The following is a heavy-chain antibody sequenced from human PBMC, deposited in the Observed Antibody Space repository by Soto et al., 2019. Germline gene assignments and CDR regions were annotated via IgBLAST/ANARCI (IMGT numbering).Heavy chain of an antibody. V-gene: IGHV3-7*05. J-gene: IGHJ6*02. CDR1: GFTFRTYW. CDR3: ARVPTEIYYGMDV. CDR2: IKYDESEK. Sequence: EVQLVESGGGLVQPGGSLRLSCVASGFTFRTYWMAWVRQAPEKGLEWVANIKYDESEKYYVDSVKGRFTVSRNNARHSLFVQMNSLRAADTAVYYCARVPTEIYYGMDVWGQGTTVTVSS.